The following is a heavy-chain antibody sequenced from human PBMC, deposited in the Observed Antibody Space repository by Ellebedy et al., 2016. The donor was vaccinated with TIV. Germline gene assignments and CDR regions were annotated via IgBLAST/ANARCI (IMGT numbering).Heavy chain of an antibody. V-gene: IGHV4-38-2*02. CDR1: NYSISSGSY. CDR3: SSGYYDTLTGSTGGDFDS. J-gene: IGHJ4*02. Sequence: SETLSLTCTVSNYSISSGSYWGWIRQPPGKGLEWIGSIYHLGRTYYNPSLKSRVTISVDTSKNQLYLKLSSVTAADTAVYYCSSGYYDTLTGSTGGDFDSWGQGTLVTVSS. D-gene: IGHD3-9*01. CDR2: IYHLGRT.